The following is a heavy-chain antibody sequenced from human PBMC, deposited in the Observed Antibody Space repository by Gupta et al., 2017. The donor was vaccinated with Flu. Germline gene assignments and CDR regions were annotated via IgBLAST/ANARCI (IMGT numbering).Heavy chain of an antibody. CDR2: MNPNSGHT. CDR1: GYTFNSFD. D-gene: IGHD2-21*02. J-gene: IGHJ5*01. V-gene: IGHV1-8*01. Sequence: QVQLVQSGAEVKRPGASVKVSCKASGYTFNSFDINWVRQATGQGLEWMGWMNPNSGHTGYAQKFQARVTLTRNTSIRTAYMELSSLRSEDTAVYYCGRLVSCGGDCYYVDSWGQGTRVIVSS. CDR3: GRLVSCGGDCYYVDS.